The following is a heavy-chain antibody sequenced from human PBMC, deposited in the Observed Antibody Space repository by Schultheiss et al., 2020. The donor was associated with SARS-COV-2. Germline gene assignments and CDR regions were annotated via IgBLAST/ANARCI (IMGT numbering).Heavy chain of an antibody. D-gene: IGHD3-22*01. CDR1: GYSISSGYY. J-gene: IGHJ4*02. V-gene: IGHV4-38-2*01. CDR2: INHSGST. CDR3: ARGRYYDSSGYYGVWDY. Sequence: SETLSLTCAVSGYSISSGYYWSWIRQPPGKGLEWIGEINHSGSTNYNPSLKSRVTISVDTSKNQFSLKLSSVTAADTAVYYCARGRYYDSSGYYGVWDYWGQGTLVTVSS.